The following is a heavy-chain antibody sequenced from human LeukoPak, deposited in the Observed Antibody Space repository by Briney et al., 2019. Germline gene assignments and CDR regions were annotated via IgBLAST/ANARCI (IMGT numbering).Heavy chain of an antibody. Sequence: GGSLRLSCAASGFTFSSYSMNWVRQAPGKGLEWVSSISSSSSYIYYADSVKGRFTISRDNSKNTLYLQMNSLRAEDTAVYYCARTNGYSYGGHDAFDIWGQGTMVTVSS. J-gene: IGHJ3*02. V-gene: IGHV3-21*01. CDR2: ISSSSSYI. D-gene: IGHD5-18*01. CDR3: ARTNGYSYGGHDAFDI. CDR1: GFTFSSYS.